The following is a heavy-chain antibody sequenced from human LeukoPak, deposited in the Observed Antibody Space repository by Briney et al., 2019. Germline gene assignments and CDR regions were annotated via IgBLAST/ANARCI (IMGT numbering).Heavy chain of an antibody. V-gene: IGHV4-39*07. J-gene: IGHJ4*02. CDR1: GGSISSSSYY. D-gene: IGHD3-22*01. CDR3: ARGSYYDSSGYYPLFFFDY. CDR2: IYYSGST. Sequence: PSETLSLTCTVSGGSISSSSYYWGWIRQPPGKGLEWIGSIYYSGSTYYNPYLKSLVTISVDTSKNQFSLKLSSVTAADTDVYYCARGSYYDSSGYYPLFFFDYWGQGTLVTVSS.